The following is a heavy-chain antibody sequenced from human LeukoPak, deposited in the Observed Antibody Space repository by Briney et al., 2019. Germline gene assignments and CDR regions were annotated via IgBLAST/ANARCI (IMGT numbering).Heavy chain of an antibody. J-gene: IGHJ3*02. CDR1: GFTFDDYA. CDR2: ISWNSGSI. V-gene: IGHV3-9*03. Sequence: GGSLRLSCAASGFTFDDYAMHWVRQAPGKGLEWVSGISWNSGSIGYADSVKGRFTISRDNAKNSLYLQMNSLRAEDMALYYCAKDISSSSGYRAFDIWGQGTMVTVSS. D-gene: IGHD3-22*01. CDR3: AKDISSSSGYRAFDI.